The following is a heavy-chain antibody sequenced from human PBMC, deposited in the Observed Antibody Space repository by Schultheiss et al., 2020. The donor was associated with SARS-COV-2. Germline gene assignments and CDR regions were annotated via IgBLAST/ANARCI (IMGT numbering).Heavy chain of an antibody. CDR2: INHSGST. CDR3: ARGPYCSSTSCYQGTYYYYYMDV. Sequence: GSLRLSCAASGFTFSGYYWSWIRQPPGKGLEWIGEINHSGSTNYNPSLKSRVTISVDTSKNQFSLKLSSVTAADTAVYYCARGPYCSSTSCYQGTYYYYYMDVWGKGTTVTVSS. V-gene: IGHV4-34*01. J-gene: IGHJ6*03. D-gene: IGHD2-2*01. CDR1: GFTFSGYY.